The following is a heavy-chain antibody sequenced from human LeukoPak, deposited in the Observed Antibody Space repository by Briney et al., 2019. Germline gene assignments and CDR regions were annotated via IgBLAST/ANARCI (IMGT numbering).Heavy chain of an antibody. CDR1: GLTFGRYA. D-gene: IGHD4-17*01. CDR2: ISSSSSYI. Sequence: GRSLRLSCGVSGLTFGRYAMSWVRRAPGKGLEWVSSISSSSSYIFYADSVKGRFTISRDNAKNPLYLQMNSLRAEDTAVYYCARDLYGDYDDYWGQGTRVTVPT. V-gene: IGHV3-21*01. CDR3: ARDLYGDYDDY. J-gene: IGHJ4*02.